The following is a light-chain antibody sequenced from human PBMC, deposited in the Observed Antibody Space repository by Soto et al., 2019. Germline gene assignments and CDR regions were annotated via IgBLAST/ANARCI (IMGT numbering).Light chain of an antibody. CDR1: SSNIGAGYA. Sequence: QSVLTQPPSVSGAPGQRVTISCTGSSSNIGAGYAVHWYQQLPGTAPKLLIYGNSNRPSGVPDRLSGSKSGTSASLAITGLQAEDEADYYCQSYDSSLSGWVFGGGTKLTVL. CDR2: GNS. J-gene: IGLJ3*02. V-gene: IGLV1-40*01. CDR3: QSYDSSLSGWV.